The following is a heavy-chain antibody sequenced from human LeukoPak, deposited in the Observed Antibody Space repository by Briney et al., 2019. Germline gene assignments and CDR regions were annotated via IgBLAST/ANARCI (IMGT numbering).Heavy chain of an antibody. CDR2: ISSSSSTI. Sequence: PGGSLRLSCAASGFTFSSYSMNWVRQAPGKGLEWVSYISSSSSTIYYADSVKGRFTISRDNAKNSLYLQMNSLRAEDTAVYYCARGRFLEWLPHTNFDYWGQGTLVTVSS. V-gene: IGHV3-48*01. CDR3: ARGRFLEWLPHTNFDY. D-gene: IGHD3-3*01. J-gene: IGHJ4*02. CDR1: GFTFSSYS.